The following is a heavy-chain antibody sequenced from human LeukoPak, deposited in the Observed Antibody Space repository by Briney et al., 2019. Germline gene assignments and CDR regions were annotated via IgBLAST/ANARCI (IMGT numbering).Heavy chain of an antibody. CDR1: GGSISSYY. V-gene: IGHV4-59*08. D-gene: IGHD3-22*01. CDR3: ARRDSSGFDFCDC. J-gene: IGHJ4*02. CDR2: ISYSGST. Sequence: SEALSLTCTVSGGSISSYYRSWIRQPPGKGLEWIGYISYSGSTNYNPSLKSRVTISVATSKNQFFLKLSSVTAADTAVYYCARRDSSGFDFCDCWGQGTLVTVSS.